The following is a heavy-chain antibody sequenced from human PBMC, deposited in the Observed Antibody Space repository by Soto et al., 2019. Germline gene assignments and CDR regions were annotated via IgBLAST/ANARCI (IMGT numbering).Heavy chain of an antibody. Sequence: SETLSLTCTVSGGSISSGDYYWSWIRQPPGKGLEWIGYIHYSGSTYHNPSLKSRLTISVDTSKNQFSLKLNSVMAADTAVYYCAGYSNSWSKYVKHWGRGSLVTVSS. CDR3: AGYSNSWSKYVKH. CDR1: GGSISSGDYY. V-gene: IGHV4-30-4*01. J-gene: IGHJ1*01. D-gene: IGHD6-13*01. CDR2: IHYSGST.